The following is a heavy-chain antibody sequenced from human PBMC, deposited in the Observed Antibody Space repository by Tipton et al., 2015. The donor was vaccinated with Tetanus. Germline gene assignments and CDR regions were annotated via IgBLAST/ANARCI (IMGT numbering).Heavy chain of an antibody. J-gene: IGHJ6*02. CDR2: IRSKANSYAT. CDR1: GFTFSGSA. CDR3: TMKRPGYYYYGMDV. V-gene: IGHV3-73*01. Sequence: TLSLTCAASGFTFSGSAMHWVRQASGKGLEWVGRIRSKANSYATAYAASVKGRFTISRDDSKNTAYLQMNSLKTEDTAVYYCTMKRPGYYYYGMDVWGQGTTVTVSS.